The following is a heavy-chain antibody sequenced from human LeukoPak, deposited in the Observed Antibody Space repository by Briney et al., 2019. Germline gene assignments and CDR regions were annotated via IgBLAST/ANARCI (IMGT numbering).Heavy chain of an antibody. CDR1: GYSISSISSGYY. V-gene: IGHV4-38-2*02. Sequence: SETLSLTCTVSGYSISSISSGYYWGWIRQSPGKGLEWIGSIYQSGSTYYNPSLKTRVTISVDTSKNQFSLKLSSVTAADTAVYYCARGGCSSTSCLFPFDYWGQGTLVTVSS. CDR2: IYQSGST. CDR3: ARGGCSSTSCLFPFDY. J-gene: IGHJ4*02. D-gene: IGHD2-2*01.